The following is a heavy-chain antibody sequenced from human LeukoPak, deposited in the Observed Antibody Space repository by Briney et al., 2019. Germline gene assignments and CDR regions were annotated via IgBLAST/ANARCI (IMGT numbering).Heavy chain of an antibody. Sequence: PGGSLRLSCAASGFTFSSYWMHWVCQAPGKGLVWVSRIKSDGSSTSYADSVKGRFTISRDNAKNTLYLQMNSLRAEDTAVYYCASALYYYGDYDYYYYYYMDVWGKGTTVTVSS. CDR3: ASALYYYGDYDYYYYYYMDV. CDR1: GFTFSSYW. D-gene: IGHD4-17*01. J-gene: IGHJ6*03. CDR2: IKSDGSST. V-gene: IGHV3-74*01.